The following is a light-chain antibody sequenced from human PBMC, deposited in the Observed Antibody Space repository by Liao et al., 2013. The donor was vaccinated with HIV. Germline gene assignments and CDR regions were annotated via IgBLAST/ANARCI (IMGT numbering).Light chain of an antibody. CDR2: KDS. CDR1: QLAKQY. V-gene: IGLV3-25*02. CDR3: QVWDSYSDHYF. J-gene: IGLJ1*01. Sequence: HELTQPPSVSVSPGQTARITCSGDQLAKQYVYWYQQKSGQAPVLVIYKDSERPSGIPERFSGSNSANTATLTISRVEAGDEADYYCQVWDSYSDHYFFGTGTKVTVL.